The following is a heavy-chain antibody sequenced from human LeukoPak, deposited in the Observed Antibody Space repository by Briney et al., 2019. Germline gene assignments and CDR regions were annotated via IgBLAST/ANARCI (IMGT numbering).Heavy chain of an antibody. CDR2: IYYSGST. Sequence: SETLSLTCTVSGGSISSYYWSWIRQPPGKGLEWIGYIYYSGSTNYNPPLKSRVTISVDTSKNQFSLKLSSVTAADTAVYYCARVSRASNWFDPWGQGTLVTVSS. CDR3: ARVSRASNWFDP. CDR1: GGSISSYY. V-gene: IGHV4-59*01. J-gene: IGHJ5*02. D-gene: IGHD2-8*01.